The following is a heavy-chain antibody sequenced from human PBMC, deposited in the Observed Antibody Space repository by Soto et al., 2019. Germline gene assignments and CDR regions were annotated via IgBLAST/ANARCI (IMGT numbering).Heavy chain of an antibody. CDR3: AHFDWFIDY. CDR2: ISGSGAST. Sequence: HPGGSLRLSCAASGFTFSSYAMSWVRQAPGKGLEWVSAISGSGASTYYADSVKGRFTISRDNSKNTLYLQMNSLRAEDTAVYYCAHFDWFIDYWGQGTLVTVSS. D-gene: IGHD3-9*01. J-gene: IGHJ4*02. CDR1: GFTFSSYA. V-gene: IGHV3-23*01.